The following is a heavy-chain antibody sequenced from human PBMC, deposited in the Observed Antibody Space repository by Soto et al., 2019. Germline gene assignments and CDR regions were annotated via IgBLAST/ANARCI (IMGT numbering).Heavy chain of an antibody. J-gene: IGHJ6*02. CDR1: GFTFSSYA. CDR3: ANGVAATSYYYYYGMDV. V-gene: IGHV3-23*01. CDR2: TSGSGGST. D-gene: IGHD2-15*01. Sequence: EVQLLESGGGLVQPGGSLRLSCAASGFTFSSYAMSWVRQAPGKGLEWVSATSGSGGSTYYADSVKGRFTISRDNAKNTLDLQMNSLRAEDTAVYYCANGVAATSYYYYYGMDVWGQGTTVTVSS.